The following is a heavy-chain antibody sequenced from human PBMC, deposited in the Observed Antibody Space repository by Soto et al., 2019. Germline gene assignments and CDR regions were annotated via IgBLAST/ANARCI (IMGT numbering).Heavy chain of an antibody. CDR2: ISAYNGDT. Sequence: ASVKVSCKASGYIFTSYGISWVRQAPGQGLEWMGWISAYNGDTNYPQNLQGRVTLTTDTSTNTAYMELTSLRSDDTALYRCAKAVTPARHWETNVTQSALDVWGQGTTVTVSS. J-gene: IGHJ6*02. D-gene: IGHD6-6*01. V-gene: IGHV1-18*01. CDR3: AKAVTPARHWETNVTQSALDV. CDR1: GYIFTSYG.